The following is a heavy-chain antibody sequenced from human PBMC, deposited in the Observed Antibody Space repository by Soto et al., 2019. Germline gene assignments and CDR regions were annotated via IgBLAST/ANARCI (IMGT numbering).Heavy chain of an antibody. CDR3: ARSWGGKDWGDYYYYMDV. Sequence: QVQLVQSGVEVKKPGASVKVSCKASGYTFTSYGISWVRQAPGQGLEWMGWISAYNGNTNYAQKFQGRVTMTTDTSTSTAYMEVRSLRSDDTAVYYCARSWGGKDWGDYYYYMDVWGKGTTVTVSS. D-gene: IGHD5-12*01. CDR1: GYTFTSYG. CDR2: ISAYNGNT. J-gene: IGHJ6*03. V-gene: IGHV1-18*01.